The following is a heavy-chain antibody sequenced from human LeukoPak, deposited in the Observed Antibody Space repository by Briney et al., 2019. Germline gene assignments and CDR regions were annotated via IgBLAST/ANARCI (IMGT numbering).Heavy chain of an antibody. D-gene: IGHD3-22*01. CDR1: GGSFSDYY. V-gene: IGHV4-34*01. CDR2: INHSGRT. Sequence: SETLSLTCAVYGGSFSDYYWTWIRQSPGKGLEWIGEINHSGRTNYNPSLESRVTISLDTSKNQFSLKLSSVTAADTAVYYCARVTSGYIGPLDYWGQGTLVTVSS. J-gene: IGHJ4*02. CDR3: ARVTSGYIGPLDY.